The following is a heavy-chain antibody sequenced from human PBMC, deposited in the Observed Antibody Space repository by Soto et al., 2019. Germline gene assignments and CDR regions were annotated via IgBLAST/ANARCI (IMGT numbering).Heavy chain of an antibody. D-gene: IGHD3-10*01. CDR1: GGSFSGYY. J-gene: IGHJ6*02. V-gene: IGHV4-34*01. CDR3: ARGGQWFGELLSYYYGMDV. Sequence: SETLSLTCAVYGGSFSGYYWSWIRQPPGKGLEWIGEINHSGSTNYNPSLKSRVTISVDTSKNQFSLKLSSVTAADTAVYYCARGGQWFGELLSYYYGMDVWGQGTTVTVYS. CDR2: INHSGST.